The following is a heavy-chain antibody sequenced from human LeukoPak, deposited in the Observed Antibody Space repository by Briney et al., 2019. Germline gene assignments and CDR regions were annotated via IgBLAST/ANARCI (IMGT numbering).Heavy chain of an antibody. D-gene: IGHD4-17*01. Sequence: GGSLRLSCAASGFTFSSYEMNWVRQAPGKGLEWVGRIKSKTDGGTTDYAAPVKGRFTISRDDSKNTLYLQMNSLKTEDTAVYYCTRDIDYGDYVSYYYYYYMDVWGKGTTVTVSS. V-gene: IGHV3-15*01. CDR2: IKSKTDGGTT. CDR1: GFTFSSYE. J-gene: IGHJ6*03. CDR3: TRDIDYGDYVSYYYYYYMDV.